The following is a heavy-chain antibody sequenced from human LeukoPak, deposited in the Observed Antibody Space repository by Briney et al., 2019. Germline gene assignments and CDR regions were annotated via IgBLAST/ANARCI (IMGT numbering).Heavy chain of an antibody. Sequence: SQTLSLTCTVSGGSISSGDYYWSWIRQPPGKGLEWIGYIYYSGSTNYNPSLKSRVTISVDTSKNQFSLKLSSVTAADTAVYYCAGQYSSSWWGSYYYYYGMDVWGQGTTVTVSS. D-gene: IGHD6-13*01. V-gene: IGHV4-61*08. CDR1: GGSISSGDYY. CDR3: AGQYSSSWWGSYYYYYGMDV. CDR2: IYYSGST. J-gene: IGHJ6*02.